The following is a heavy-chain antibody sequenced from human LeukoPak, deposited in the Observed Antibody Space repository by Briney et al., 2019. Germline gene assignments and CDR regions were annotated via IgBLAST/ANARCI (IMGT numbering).Heavy chain of an antibody. Sequence: SETLSLTCTVSGGSISISSYYWSWIRQSPGKGLEWIGYIYYTGTSYNPSLKSRVTISADTSKNQFSLKLISVTAADTAVYYCASRKLGNDYWGQGTLVTVSS. CDR1: GGSISISSYY. V-gene: IGHV4-61*01. D-gene: IGHD7-27*01. CDR3: ASRKLGNDY. CDR2: IYYTGT. J-gene: IGHJ4*02.